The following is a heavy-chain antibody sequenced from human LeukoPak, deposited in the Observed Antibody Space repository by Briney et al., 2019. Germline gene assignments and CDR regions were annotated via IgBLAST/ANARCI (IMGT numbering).Heavy chain of an antibody. CDR1: GYTFTSYG. J-gene: IGHJ4*02. Sequence: GASVKVSCKASGYTFTSYGISWVRQAPGQGLEWMGWISAYNGNTNYAQKLQGRVTMTTDTSTSTAYMELRSLRSDDTAVYYCARSGYCSGGSCYRFDYWGQGALVTVSS. V-gene: IGHV1-18*01. D-gene: IGHD2-15*01. CDR3: ARSGYCSGGSCYRFDY. CDR2: ISAYNGNT.